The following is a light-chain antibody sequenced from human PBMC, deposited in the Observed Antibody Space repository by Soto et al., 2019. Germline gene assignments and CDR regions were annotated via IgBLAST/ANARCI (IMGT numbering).Light chain of an antibody. Sequence: DIQMTQSPSTVSASVGDRVTITCRASQSISTWLAWYQQKPGKAPRVLIYDASSLQSGVPSRFRGSGSGTEFTLTISSLEPDDFATYYCQQYDGHFGQGTKVDIK. CDR3: QQYDGH. J-gene: IGKJ2*01. V-gene: IGKV1-5*01. CDR2: DAS. CDR1: QSISTW.